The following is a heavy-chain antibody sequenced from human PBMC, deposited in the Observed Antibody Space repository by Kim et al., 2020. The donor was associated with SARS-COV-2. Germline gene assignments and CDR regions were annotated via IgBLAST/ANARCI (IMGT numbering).Heavy chain of an antibody. CDR2: INTGNDNT. J-gene: IGHJ3*02. D-gene: IGHD6-13*01. CDR1: GYTFTSYP. Sequence: ASVKVSCKASGYTFTSYPINWVRQAPGQRLECMGWINTGNDNTRYSQKFQGRVTMTRDTSATTVYLELSSLRSEDTAVYYCARGIPAAGSHAFDIWGQGTMVTVSS. CDR3: ARGIPAAGSHAFDI. V-gene: IGHV1-3*04.